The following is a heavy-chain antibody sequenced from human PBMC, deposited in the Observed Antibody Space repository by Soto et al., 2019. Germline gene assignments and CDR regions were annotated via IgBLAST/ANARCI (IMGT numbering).Heavy chain of an antibody. Sequence: RASVKVSCKASGYTFTSYYMHWVRQAPGQGLEWMGIINPSGGSTSYAQKFQGRVTMTRDTSTSTVYMELSSLRSEDTAVYYCARDRFYYDSSGYPAYWGQGTLVTVSS. CDR2: INPSGGST. J-gene: IGHJ4*02. V-gene: IGHV1-46*01. CDR1: GYTFTSYY. CDR3: ARDRFYYDSSGYPAY. D-gene: IGHD3-22*01.